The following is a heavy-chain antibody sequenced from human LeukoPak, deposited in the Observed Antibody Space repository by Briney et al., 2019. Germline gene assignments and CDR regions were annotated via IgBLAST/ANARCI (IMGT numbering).Heavy chain of an antibody. CDR1: GFTFSRYD. J-gene: IGHJ4*02. V-gene: IGHV3-13*05. D-gene: IGHD3-22*01. CDR3: ARGVYDSSGYYSYFDY. CDR2: IGTAGDP. Sequence: GGSLRLSCAASGFTFSRYDMHWVRQATGKGLEWVSAIGTAGDPYYPGSVKGRFTISRENAKNSLYLQMNSLRAGDTAVYYCARGVYDSSGYYSYFDYWGQGTLVTVSS.